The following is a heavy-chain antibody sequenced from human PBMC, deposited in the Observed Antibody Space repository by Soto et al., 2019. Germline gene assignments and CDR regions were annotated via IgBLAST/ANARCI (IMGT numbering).Heavy chain of an antibody. CDR1: GFTFSGYW. CDR3: ARDGHSGPRYPVGPDSSDDAFDI. CDR2: IKSDGSGT. V-gene: IGHV3-74*03. J-gene: IGHJ3*02. D-gene: IGHD3-22*01. Sequence: PGGSLRLSCAASGFTFSGYWMHWVRQAPGKGLEWVSRIKSDGSGTTYADSVKGRFTISRDNAKNSLYLQMNSLRAEDTAVYYCARDGHSGPRYPVGPDSSDDAFDIWGQGTMVTVSS.